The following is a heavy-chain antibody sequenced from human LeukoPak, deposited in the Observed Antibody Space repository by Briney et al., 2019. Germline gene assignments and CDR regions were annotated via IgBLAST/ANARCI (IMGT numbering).Heavy chain of an antibody. Sequence: GGSLRLSCEASGFTVSRYWMHWVRQAPGKGLVWVSRIKSDGKTNYADSVKGRFTISRDNAKNTVSLQMDSLRAEDTVVYYCARAPSEVGGYYPEYFRHWGQGTLVTVSS. D-gene: IGHD3-22*01. V-gene: IGHV3-74*01. CDR3: ARAPSEVGGYYPEYFRH. CDR2: IKSDGKT. CDR1: GFTVSRYW. J-gene: IGHJ1*01.